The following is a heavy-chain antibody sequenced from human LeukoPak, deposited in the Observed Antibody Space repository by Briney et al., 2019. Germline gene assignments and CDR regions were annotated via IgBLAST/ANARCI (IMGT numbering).Heavy chain of an antibody. CDR1: GFTFSSYG. D-gene: IGHD3-10*02. Sequence: GGSLRLSCAASGFTFSSYGMNWVRQAPGKGLEWVSVISGSGSSTDYEDSVKGRFTISRDNAKNSLYLQMNSLRAEDTAVYYCAELGITMIGGVWGKGTTVTISS. V-gene: IGHV3-23*01. J-gene: IGHJ6*04. CDR3: AELGITMIGGV. CDR2: ISGSGSST.